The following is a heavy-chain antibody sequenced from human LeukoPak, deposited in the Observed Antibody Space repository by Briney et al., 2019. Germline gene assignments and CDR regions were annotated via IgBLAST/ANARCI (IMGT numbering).Heavy chain of an antibody. CDR3: ARTLVEVPGHSDLFDF. CDR1: GFSFSNFW. J-gene: IGHJ4*02. Sequence: LAGGSLRLSCGASGFSFSNFWMSWIRQAPGKGLERVANMNPDGSATYYLDSVKGRFTISRDNAKTSVYLQMNSLRPDDTAAYYCARTLVEVPGHSDLFDFWGQGTLVTVSS. V-gene: IGHV3-7*01. D-gene: IGHD2-2*01. CDR2: MNPDGSAT.